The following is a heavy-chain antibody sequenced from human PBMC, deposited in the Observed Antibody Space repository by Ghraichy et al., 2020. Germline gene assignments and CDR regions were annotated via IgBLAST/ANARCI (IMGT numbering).Heavy chain of an antibody. D-gene: IGHD2-2*01. CDR3: AKERLRYCSSTSCYGLDNWFDP. V-gene: IGHV3-30*18. CDR1: GFTFSSYG. CDR2: ISYDGSNK. Sequence: GGSLRLSCAASGFTFSSYGMLWVRQAPGKGLEWVAVISYDGSNKYYADSVKGRFTISRDNSKNTLYLQMNSLRAEDTAVYYCAKERLRYCSSTSCYGLDNWFDPWGQGTLVTVSS. J-gene: IGHJ5*02.